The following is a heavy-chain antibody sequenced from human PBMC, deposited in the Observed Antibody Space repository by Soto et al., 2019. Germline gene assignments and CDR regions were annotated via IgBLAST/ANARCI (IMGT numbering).Heavy chain of an antibody. D-gene: IGHD1-7*01. CDR2: ISAYNGNT. J-gene: IGHJ5*02. Sequence: APVTVSCKASGYTFTSYGISWVRQAPGQGLEWMGWISAYNGNTNYAQKLQGRVTMTTDTSTSTAYMELRSLRSDDTAVYYCARDAVTGTTFWFDPWGQGTLVTVSS. CDR1: GYTFTSYG. V-gene: IGHV1-18*01. CDR3: ARDAVTGTTFWFDP.